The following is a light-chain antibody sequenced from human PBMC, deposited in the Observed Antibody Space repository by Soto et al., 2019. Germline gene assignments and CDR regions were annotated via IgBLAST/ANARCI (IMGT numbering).Light chain of an antibody. J-gene: IGKJ1*01. Sequence: TQSPSSLSASVGDRVTITCRASQNIRTYLTWYQQKPGKAPKLLIYEASDLQSGVPSRFSGSGSGTDFSLTITSLQPEDFATYYCQQSFYAPPTFGQGTKVEIK. CDR1: QNIRTY. V-gene: IGKV1-39*01. CDR2: EAS. CDR3: QQSFYAPPT.